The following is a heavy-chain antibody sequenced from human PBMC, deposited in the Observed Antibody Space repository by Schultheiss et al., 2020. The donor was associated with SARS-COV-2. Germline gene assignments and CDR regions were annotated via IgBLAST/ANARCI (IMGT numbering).Heavy chain of an antibody. CDR2: ISSSSSYT. V-gene: IGHV3-11*06. CDR1: GFTFSDYY. D-gene: IGHD5/OR15-5a*01. Sequence: GGSLRLSCAASGFTFSDYYMSWIRQAPGKGLEWVSYISSSSSYTNYADSVKGRFTISRDNAKNSLYLQMNSLRAEDTAVYYCARGSTKKKGAGYGMDVWGQGTTVTVSS. J-gene: IGHJ6*02. CDR3: ARGSTKKKGAGYGMDV.